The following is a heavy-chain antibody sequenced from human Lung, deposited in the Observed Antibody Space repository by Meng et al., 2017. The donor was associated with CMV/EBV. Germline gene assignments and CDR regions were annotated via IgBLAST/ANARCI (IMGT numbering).Heavy chain of an antibody. Sequence: GESLKISCAASGFFVSSNYMSWVRQAPGRGLEWVSDIYTGGITYYADSVRSRFTISRDNSKNTVFHQMNSIRPEDTAVYFCARGRSSSWFDYWGQGKRVTGAS. CDR2: IYTGGIT. J-gene: IGHJ4*02. V-gene: IGHV3-66*02. CDR3: ARGRSSSWFDY. CDR1: GFFVSSNY. D-gene: IGHD6-13*01.